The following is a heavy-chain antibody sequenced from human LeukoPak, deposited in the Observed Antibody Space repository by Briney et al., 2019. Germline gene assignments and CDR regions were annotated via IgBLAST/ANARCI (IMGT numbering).Heavy chain of an antibody. CDR1: GGSIDRGDYY. Sequence: SETLSLTCTVSGGSIDRGDYYWGWVRQPPGKGLECIASIHYTGSPYYDPSLKIRLTLTLYTSNTQSSLNLSSMPAPAPAIFFCARHPIERSLGGVPDWFDPWGQGTLVTVSS. V-gene: IGHV4-39*07. CDR2: IHYTGSP. J-gene: IGHJ5*02. D-gene: IGHD3-3*01. CDR3: ARHPIERSLGGVPDWFDP.